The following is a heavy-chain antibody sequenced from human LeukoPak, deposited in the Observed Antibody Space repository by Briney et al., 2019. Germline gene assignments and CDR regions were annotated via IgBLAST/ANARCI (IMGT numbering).Heavy chain of an antibody. J-gene: IGHJ4*02. V-gene: IGHV4-34*01. CDR3: ARGFRRYCSGGSCSDIDY. CDR2: INHSGST. D-gene: IGHD2-15*01. CDR1: GGSFSGYY. Sequence: SETLSLTCAVYGGSFSGYYWSWIRQPPGKGLEWTGEINHSGSTNYNPSLKSRVTISVDTSKNQFSLKLSSVTAADTAVYYCARGFRRYCSGGSCSDIDYWGQGTLVTVSS.